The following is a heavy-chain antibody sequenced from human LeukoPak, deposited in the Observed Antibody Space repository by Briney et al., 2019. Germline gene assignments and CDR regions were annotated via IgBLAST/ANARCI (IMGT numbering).Heavy chain of an antibody. CDR1: GFIFSSYW. J-gene: IGHJ4*02. CDR3: ARGDLWLGH. CDR2: IKSDGSEE. Sequence: GGSLRLSCATPGFIFSSYWMCWVRQAPGKGLEWVANIKSDGSEEYYGDSVKGRFTISRDNAKNSLYLQMNSLRVEDTAVYYCARGDLWLGHWGQGSLVTVSS. D-gene: IGHD3-10*01. V-gene: IGHV3-7*01.